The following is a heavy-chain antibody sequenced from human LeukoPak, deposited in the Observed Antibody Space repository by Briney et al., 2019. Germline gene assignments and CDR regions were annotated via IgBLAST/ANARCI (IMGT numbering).Heavy chain of an antibody. Sequence: GGSLRLSCAASGFTFSSYSMNWVRQAPGKGLEWVSSISSSSSYIYYADSVKGRFTISRDNAKNSLYLQMNSLRAEDTAVYYCARSIPYGTTWYGRSDYWGQGTLVTVSS. CDR2: ISSSSSYI. CDR1: GFTFSSYS. D-gene: IGHD6-13*01. J-gene: IGHJ4*02. V-gene: IGHV3-21*01. CDR3: ARSIPYGTTWYGRSDY.